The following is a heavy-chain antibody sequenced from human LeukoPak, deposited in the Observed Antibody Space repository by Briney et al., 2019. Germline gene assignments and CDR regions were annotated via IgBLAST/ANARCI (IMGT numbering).Heavy chain of an antibody. Sequence: EAGGSLRLSCAASGFTFSNFAMSWVRQAPGRGLEWVSVISGCCGSTYYADSVEGRFTISRDNSKNTLYLQLNSLRDEDTAVYYCAKGVVHDTSGYYYVVHDAFDMWGQGTMVTVSS. V-gene: IGHV3-23*01. CDR3: AKGVVHDTSGYYYVVHDAFDM. CDR1: GFTFSNFA. CDR2: ISGCCGST. J-gene: IGHJ3*02. D-gene: IGHD3-22*01.